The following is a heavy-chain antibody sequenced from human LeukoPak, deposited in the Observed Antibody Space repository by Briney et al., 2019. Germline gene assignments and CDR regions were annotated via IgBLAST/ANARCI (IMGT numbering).Heavy chain of an antibody. J-gene: IGHJ3*02. CDR1: GGSISSSSYY. Sequence: SETLSLTCTVSGGSISSSSYYWGWIRQPPGKGLEWIGSIYYSGSTYYNPSLKSRVTMSVDTSKNQFSLKLSSVTAADTAVYYCARLLAARPYAFDIWGQGTMVTVSS. CDR3: ARLLAARPYAFDI. D-gene: IGHD6-6*01. CDR2: IYYSGST. V-gene: IGHV4-39*01.